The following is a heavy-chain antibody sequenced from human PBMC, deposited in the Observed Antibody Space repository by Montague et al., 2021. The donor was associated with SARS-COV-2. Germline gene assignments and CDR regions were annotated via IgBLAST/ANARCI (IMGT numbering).Heavy chain of an antibody. J-gene: IGHJ6*02. Sequence: SLRLSCAASGFTFSSYAMHWVRQAPGKGLEWVAVVSYDGSNKYYVDSVKGRFTISRDNSTNTLYLQMNSLRAEDTAVYYCAREGRYFDWLLNYYYCGMDVWGQGTTVTVSS. CDR2: VSYDGSNK. V-gene: IGHV3-30*04. D-gene: IGHD3-9*01. CDR1: GFTFSSYA. CDR3: AREGRYFDWLLNYYYCGMDV.